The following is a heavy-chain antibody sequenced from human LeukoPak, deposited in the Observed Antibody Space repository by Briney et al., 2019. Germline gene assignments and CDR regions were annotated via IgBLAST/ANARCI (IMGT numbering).Heavy chain of an antibody. Sequence: GGSLRLSCAASGFTFSSYWMSWVRQAPGKGLEWVANIKQDGSEKYYVDSVKGRFTISRDNAKNSLYLQMNSLRAEDTALYYCARDSVTTVTKGPVYWGQGTLVTVSS. CDR2: IKQDGSEK. CDR3: ARDSVTTVTKGPVY. CDR1: GFTFSSYW. D-gene: IGHD4-11*01. V-gene: IGHV3-7*03. J-gene: IGHJ4*02.